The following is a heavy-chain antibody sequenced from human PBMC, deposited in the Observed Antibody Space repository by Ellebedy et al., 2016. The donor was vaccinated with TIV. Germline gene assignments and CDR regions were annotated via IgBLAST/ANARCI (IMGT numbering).Heavy chain of an antibody. CDR3: VKSTPTGASYYDA. CDR1: GFTYNNYW. Sequence: GESLKISCAASGFTYNNYWMHWVRRAPGKGLVWVSRVSRDGSETYYADSVKGRFTISRDNAKNTLSLQMTSLRDEDTALYYCVKSTPTGASYYDAWGQGTLVTVSS. V-gene: IGHV3-74*01. D-gene: IGHD2-15*01. CDR2: VSRDGSET. J-gene: IGHJ4*02.